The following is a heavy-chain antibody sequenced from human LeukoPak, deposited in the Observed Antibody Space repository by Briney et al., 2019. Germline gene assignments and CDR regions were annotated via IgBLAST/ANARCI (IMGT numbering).Heavy chain of an antibody. D-gene: IGHD3-22*01. CDR1: GFTFSSYA. CDR3: ARVYYDSSGYYEDY. Sequence: GGSLRLSCAASGFTFSSYATHWVRQAPGKGLEWVAVISYDGSNKYYADPVKGRFTISRDNSKNTLYLQMNSLRAEDTAVYYCARVYYDSSGYYEDYWGQGTLVTVSS. V-gene: IGHV3-30-3*01. CDR2: ISYDGSNK. J-gene: IGHJ4*02.